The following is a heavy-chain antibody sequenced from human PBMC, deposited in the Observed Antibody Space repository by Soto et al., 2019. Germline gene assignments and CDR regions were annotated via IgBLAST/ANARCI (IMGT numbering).Heavy chain of an antibody. D-gene: IGHD3-3*01. CDR1: GGSISSGDYY. J-gene: IGHJ6*02. V-gene: IGHV4-30-4*01. CDR2: IYYSGST. CDR3: ARSALTIFGVGYYGMDV. Sequence: QVQLQESGPGLVKPSQTLSLTCTVSGGSISSGDYYWSWIRQPPGKGLEWIGYIYYSGSTYYNPSLKSRVTISVDTSKNHFSLKLSSVTAADTAVYYCARSALTIFGVGYYGMDVWGQGTTVTVSS.